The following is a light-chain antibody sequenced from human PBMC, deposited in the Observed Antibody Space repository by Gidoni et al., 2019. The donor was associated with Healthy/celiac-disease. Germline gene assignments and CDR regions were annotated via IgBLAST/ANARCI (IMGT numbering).Light chain of an antibody. J-gene: IGLJ2*01. V-gene: IGLV1-47*01. CDR3: AAWDDSLSAVV. CDR1: SSNIGSNY. Sequence: GQRVTISCSGSSSNIGSNYVYWYQQLPGTAPKLLIYRNNQRPSGVPDRFSGSKSGTSASLAISGLRSEDEADYYCAAWDDSLSAVVFGGGTKLTVL. CDR2: RNN.